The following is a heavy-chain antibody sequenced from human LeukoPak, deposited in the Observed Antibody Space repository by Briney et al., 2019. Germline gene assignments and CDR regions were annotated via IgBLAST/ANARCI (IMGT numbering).Heavy chain of an antibody. CDR2: IYYSGST. J-gene: IGHJ4*02. V-gene: IGHV4-30-4*08. D-gene: IGHD1-26*01. Sequence: PSETLSLTCTVSGGSISSGDYYWSWIRQPPGKGLEWIGYIYYSGSTYYNPSLKSRVAISVDTSKNQFSLKLSSVTAADTAVYYCARRIVGVLGDYFDYWGQGTLVTVSS. CDR3: ARRIVGVLGDYFDY. CDR1: GGSISSGDYY.